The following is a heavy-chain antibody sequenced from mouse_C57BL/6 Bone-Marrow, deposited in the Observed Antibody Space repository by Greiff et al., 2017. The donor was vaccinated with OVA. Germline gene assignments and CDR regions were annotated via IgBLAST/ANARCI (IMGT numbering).Heavy chain of an antibody. CDR2: ISSGGSYT. J-gene: IGHJ3*01. CDR1: GFTFSSYG. Sequence: EVKLEESGGDLVKPGGSLKLSCAASGFTFSSYGMSWVRQTPDKRLEWVATISSGGSYTYYPDSVKGRFTISRDNAKNTLYLQMSSLKSEDTAMYYCARVLWSFAYWGQGTLVTVSA. D-gene: IGHD1-1*02. CDR3: ARVLWSFAY. V-gene: IGHV5-6*02.